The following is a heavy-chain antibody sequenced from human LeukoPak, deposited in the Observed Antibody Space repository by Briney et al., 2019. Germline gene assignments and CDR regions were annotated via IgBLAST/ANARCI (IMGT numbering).Heavy chain of an antibody. J-gene: IGHJ5*02. Sequence: GGSLRLSCAASGFTFSDTWMHWVRQAPGEGLVWVSRIRSDGSDTRYAESVKGRFTISRDNAKNTLYLQMNSLRAEDTALYYCAKDLYSSSSNWFDPWGQGTLVTVSS. CDR2: IRSDGSDT. CDR1: GFTFSDTW. CDR3: AKDLYSSSSNWFDP. D-gene: IGHD6-13*01. V-gene: IGHV3-74*01.